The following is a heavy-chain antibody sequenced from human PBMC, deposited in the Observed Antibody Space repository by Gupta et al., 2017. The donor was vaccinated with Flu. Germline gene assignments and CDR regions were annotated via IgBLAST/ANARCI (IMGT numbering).Heavy chain of an antibody. CDR1: ISTHF. D-gene: IGHD3-10*01. V-gene: IGHV4-39*01. CDR3: ARQAAWRGDWYFDL. J-gene: IGHJ2*01. CDR2: MKDSGTT. Sequence: ISTHFWVWIRQRQGKGLEWIGSMKDSGTTYYNASLKSRVTIVVDTSKNQFSLKLSAVTSADTAMYYCARQAAWRGDWYFDLWGLGALVTVSP.